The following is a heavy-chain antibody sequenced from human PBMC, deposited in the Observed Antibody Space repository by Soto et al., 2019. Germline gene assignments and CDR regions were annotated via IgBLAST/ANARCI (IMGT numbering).Heavy chain of an antibody. J-gene: IGHJ4*02. D-gene: IGHD2-2*01. CDR2: IIPIFGTP. CDR1: GGTSRNYV. V-gene: IGHV1-69*13. CDR3: AREDPTSLN. Sequence: ASLKVSCKDSGGTSRNYVISWVRQAPGQGLEWMGGIIPIFGTPTYAQKFQGRVTITADDSTSTAYMELSSLRSEDTAVYYCAREDPTSLNWGQGTLVTVSS.